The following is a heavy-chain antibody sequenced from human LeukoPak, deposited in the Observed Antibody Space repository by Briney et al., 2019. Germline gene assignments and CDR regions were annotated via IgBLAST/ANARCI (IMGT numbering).Heavy chain of an antibody. J-gene: IGHJ4*02. Sequence: GSLRLSCAGSGFNISGYSMNWGRQAPGEGLELVSRIGSGSRYKNYVDSVRGRFTISRDNAKSSLYLQMNSLRAEDTAVYFCASGVIIATAGSLDYWGQGTLVTVSS. V-gene: IGHV3-21*01. CDR1: GFNISGYS. CDR3: ASGVIIATAGSLDY. D-gene: IGHD6-13*01. CDR2: IGSGSRYK.